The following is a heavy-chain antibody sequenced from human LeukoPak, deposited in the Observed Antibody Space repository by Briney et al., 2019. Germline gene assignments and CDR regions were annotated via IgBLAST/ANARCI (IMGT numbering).Heavy chain of an antibody. J-gene: IGHJ3*02. CDR1: GGSISSYY. V-gene: IGHV4-4*07. CDR3: ARVAVTASSDAFDI. D-gene: IGHD2-21*02. Sequence: SETLSLTCTVSGGSISSYYWSWIRQPAGRGLEWIGRMYVSGSTNYNPSLKSRVIISVDTSKNQFSLKLTSVTAADTAVYYCARVAVTASSDAFDIWGQGTMVTVSS. CDR2: MYVSGST.